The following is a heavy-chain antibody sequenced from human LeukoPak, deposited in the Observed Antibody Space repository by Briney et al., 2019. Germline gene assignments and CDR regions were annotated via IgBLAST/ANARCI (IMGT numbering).Heavy chain of an antibody. D-gene: IGHD6-13*01. CDR1: GFTFSSYS. V-gene: IGHV3-21*01. J-gene: IGHJ1*01. CDR2: ISSSSSYI. CDR3: ARDWPTIAAAGTIPEYFQH. Sequence: GGSLRLSCAASGFTFSSYSMNWVRQAPREELEWVSSISSSSSYIYYADSVKGRFTISRDNAKNSLYLQMNSLRAEDTAVYYCARDWPTIAAAGTIPEYFQHWGQGTLVTVSS.